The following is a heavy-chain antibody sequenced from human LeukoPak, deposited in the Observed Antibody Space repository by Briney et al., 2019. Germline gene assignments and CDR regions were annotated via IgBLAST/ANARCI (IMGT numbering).Heavy chain of an antibody. CDR3: ARIHSSSFYYYYLDV. Sequence: SETLSLTCTVSGGSISSGSYYWSWIRQPAGKGLEWIGRIYTSGSTNYNPSLKSRVTISVDTSKNQFSLKLSSVTAADTAVYYCARIHSSSFYYYYLDVWGKGTTVTVSS. V-gene: IGHV4-61*02. J-gene: IGHJ6*03. CDR1: GGSISSGSYY. D-gene: IGHD6-6*01. CDR2: IYTSGST.